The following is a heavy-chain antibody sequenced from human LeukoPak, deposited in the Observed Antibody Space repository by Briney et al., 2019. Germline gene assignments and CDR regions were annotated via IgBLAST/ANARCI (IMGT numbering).Heavy chain of an antibody. Sequence: VASVKVSCKASGGTFSSYAISWVRQAPGQGLEWMGGIIPIFGTANYAQKFQGRVTITADESTSTAYVELSSLRSEDTAVYYCAREGVIAARSRFDYWGQGTLVTVSS. CDR2: IIPIFGTA. D-gene: IGHD6-6*01. CDR1: GGTFSSYA. V-gene: IGHV1-69*01. J-gene: IGHJ4*02. CDR3: AREGVIAARSRFDY.